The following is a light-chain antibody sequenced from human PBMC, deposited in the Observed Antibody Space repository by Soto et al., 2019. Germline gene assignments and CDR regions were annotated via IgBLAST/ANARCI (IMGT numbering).Light chain of an antibody. J-gene: IGKJ1*01. V-gene: IGKV3-15*01. CDR3: QQYYNWRPR. Sequence: EVVLTQSPAPLLLSPGNLAPPSAGASQGVSSSLAWYQQKPGQPPRLLIYGASTRATGVPARFSGSGSGTEFTLTISRLQSEDFAVYYCQQYYNWRPRFGQGTKVDIK. CDR2: GAS. CDR1: QGVSSS.